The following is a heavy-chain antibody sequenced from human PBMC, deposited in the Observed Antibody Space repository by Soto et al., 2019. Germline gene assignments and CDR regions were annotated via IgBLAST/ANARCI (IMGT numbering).Heavy chain of an antibody. J-gene: IGHJ4*02. CDR2: INVGNGDT. CDR3: ARAISGYVT. D-gene: IGHD5-12*01. V-gene: IGHV1-3*01. Sequence: VQLVQSGAEIKKTGASVMLSCKASGITYNTYAIHWVRQAPGQGLEWMGWINVGNGDTRYSQIFEGRVTLARDTSATTVYMDLGSLKSEDTCIYYCARAISGYVTWGQGTLITVSS. CDR1: GITYNTYA.